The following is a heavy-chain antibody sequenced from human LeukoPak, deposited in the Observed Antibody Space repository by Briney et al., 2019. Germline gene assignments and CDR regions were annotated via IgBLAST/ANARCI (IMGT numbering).Heavy chain of an antibody. D-gene: IGHD5-12*01. J-gene: IGHJ4*02. Sequence: SETLSLPCAVSGGSFISYYCSCIRQPPAKGLEWIGEINHSGSTTYNPSLKSRVTISVDTSKNQFSLKLSSVTAADTAVYYCARCGYDFRTFDYWGQGTLVTVSS. V-gene: IGHV4-34*01. CDR3: ARCGYDFRTFDY. CDR2: INHSGST. CDR1: GGSFISYY.